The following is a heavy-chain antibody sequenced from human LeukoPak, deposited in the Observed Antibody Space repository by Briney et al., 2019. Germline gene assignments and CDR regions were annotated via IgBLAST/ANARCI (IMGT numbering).Heavy chain of an antibody. CDR1: WFTVSSNY. V-gene: IGHV3-53*01. Sequence: GGSLRLSCAASWFTVSSNYMSWVRQAPGKGLEWVSVIYSGGSTYYADSVKGRFTISRDNSKNTLYLHMHSLRAEDTAVYYCARGGRPKFWSRYFYWAQGTRVSVSS. J-gene: IGHJ4*02. D-gene: IGHD3-3*01. CDR3: ARGGRPKFWSRYFY. CDR2: IYSGGST.